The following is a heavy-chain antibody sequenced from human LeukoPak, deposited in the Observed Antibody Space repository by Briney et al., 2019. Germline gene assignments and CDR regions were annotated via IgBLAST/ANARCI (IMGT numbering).Heavy chain of an antibody. Sequence: ASVKVSCKASGYTFTGYYMHWVRQAPGQGLEWMGWINPNGGGTNYAQKFQGRVTMTRDTSISTAYMELSRLRSDDTAVYYCAREILPITMVRGVTYNFDYWGQGTLVTVSS. CDR3: AREILPITMVRGVTYNFDY. V-gene: IGHV1-2*02. CDR1: GYTFTGYY. D-gene: IGHD3-10*01. J-gene: IGHJ4*02. CDR2: INPNGGGT.